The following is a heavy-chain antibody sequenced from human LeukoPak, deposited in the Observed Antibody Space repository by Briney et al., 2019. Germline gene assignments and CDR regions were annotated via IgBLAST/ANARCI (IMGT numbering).Heavy chain of an antibody. CDR3: ARHICDAGSCYSFDY. CDR2: IYYSGNT. D-gene: IGHD2-15*01. J-gene: IGHJ4*02. V-gene: IGHV4-39*01. CDR1: GGSISSSSYY. Sequence: SSETLSLTCAVSGGSISSSSYYWGWIRQPPGKGLEWIGTIYYSGNTYYNPSLKSRVTISVDTSKNQFSLRLSSVTAADTAVYYCARHICDAGSCYSFDYGGQGTLVTVSS.